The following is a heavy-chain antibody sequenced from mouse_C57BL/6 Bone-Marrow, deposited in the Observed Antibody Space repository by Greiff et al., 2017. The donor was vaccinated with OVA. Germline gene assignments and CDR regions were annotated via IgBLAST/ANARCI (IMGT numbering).Heavy chain of an antibody. CDR3: ARSGLRRGDWFAY. V-gene: IGHV1-81*01. CDR1: GYTFTSYG. J-gene: IGHJ3*01. CDR2: IYPRSGNT. Sequence: QVQLQQSGAELARPGASVKLSCKASGYTFTSYGISWVKQRTGQGLEWIGEIYPRSGNTYYNEKFKGKATLTADKSSSTAYMELRSLTSEDSAVYVCARSGLRRGDWFAYWGQGTLVTVSA. D-gene: IGHD2-4*01.